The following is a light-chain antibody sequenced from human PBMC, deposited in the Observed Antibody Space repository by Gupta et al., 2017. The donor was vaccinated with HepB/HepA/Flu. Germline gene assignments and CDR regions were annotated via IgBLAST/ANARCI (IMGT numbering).Light chain of an antibody. CDR3: NSRDNGDHLRV. V-gene: IGLV3-19*01. Sequence: SSELNKDPALSVAWGQTVRTTCQGDSLRRYNAGGYRLKAGQAPVLVIYGKNNRPSGTVDRFSGSSSEYTATLTITGAQAEDEADDYCNSRDNGDHLRVFGGGTKLTVL. CDR1: SLRRYN. CDR2: GKN. J-gene: IGLJ3*02.